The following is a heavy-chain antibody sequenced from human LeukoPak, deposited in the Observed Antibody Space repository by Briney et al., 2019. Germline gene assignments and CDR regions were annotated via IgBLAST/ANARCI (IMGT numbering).Heavy chain of an antibody. CDR1: GFTASSNY. CDR2: IYSGGST. Sequence: LGGSLRLSCPASGFTASSNYMSWFRKAQGRGLEGVSVIYSGGSTYYADSVKGPFTISRDNSKNTLYLQMNSLRAEDPAVYYCARGGTAMVSFDYWGQGTLVTVS. J-gene: IGHJ4*02. V-gene: IGHV3-53*01. CDR3: ARGGTAMVSFDY. D-gene: IGHD5-18*01.